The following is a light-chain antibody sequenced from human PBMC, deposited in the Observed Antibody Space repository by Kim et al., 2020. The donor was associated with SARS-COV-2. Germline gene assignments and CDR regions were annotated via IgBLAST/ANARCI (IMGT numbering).Light chain of an antibody. Sequence: IQLTQSPSSLSASVGDRVTITCRASQGISSYLAWYQQKPGKAPKLLIYAASTLQSGVPSRFSGSGSGTDFTLTISSLQPEDFVTYYCQQLNSYTFGQGTKLEI. CDR3: QQLNSYT. J-gene: IGKJ2*01. V-gene: IGKV1-9*01. CDR2: AAS. CDR1: QGISSY.